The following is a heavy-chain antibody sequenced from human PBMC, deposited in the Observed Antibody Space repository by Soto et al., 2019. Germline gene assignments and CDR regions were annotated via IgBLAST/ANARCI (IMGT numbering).Heavy chain of an antibody. Sequence: EVQLVESGGGLVKPGGSLRLSCAASGFTFSNAWMSWVRQAPGKGLEWVGRIKSKTDGGTTDYATPVKGRFTISRDDSKNTLYLQMNSLKTEDTAVYYCTTVPYCSGGSCYSWGQGTLVTVSS. CDR2: IKSKTDGGTT. V-gene: IGHV3-15*01. CDR1: GFTFSNAW. J-gene: IGHJ4*02. D-gene: IGHD2-15*01. CDR3: TTVPYCSGGSCYS.